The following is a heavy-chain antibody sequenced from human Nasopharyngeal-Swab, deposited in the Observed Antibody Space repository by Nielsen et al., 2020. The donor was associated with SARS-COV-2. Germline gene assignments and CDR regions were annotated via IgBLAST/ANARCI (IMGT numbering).Heavy chain of an antibody. D-gene: IGHD3-22*01. J-gene: IGHJ4*02. V-gene: IGHV1-3*01. Sequence: ASVKVSCKASGYTFTIYAMHWVRQAPGQRLEWMGWINAGNGNTKYSQKFQGRVTITRDTSASTAYMELSSLRSEDTAVYYCARDRIPDYYYDSSDFDYWGQGTLVTVSS. CDR2: INAGNGNT. CDR3: ARDRIPDYYYDSSDFDY. CDR1: GYTFTIYA.